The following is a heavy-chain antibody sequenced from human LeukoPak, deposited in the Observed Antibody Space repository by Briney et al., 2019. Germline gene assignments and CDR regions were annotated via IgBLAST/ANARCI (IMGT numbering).Heavy chain of an antibody. Sequence: QPGGSLRLSCAASAFTFNDYWMTWVRQAPGKGLEWVANIKRDGGEKYYVDSVKGRFTISRDNAKNSLYLQMNSLRAENTAVYYCARGGATTFGLWGNAFDIWGQGTMVTVSS. D-gene: IGHD3-3*01. V-gene: IGHV3-7*01. J-gene: IGHJ3*02. CDR1: AFTFNDYW. CDR2: IKRDGGEK. CDR3: ARGGATTFGLWGNAFDI.